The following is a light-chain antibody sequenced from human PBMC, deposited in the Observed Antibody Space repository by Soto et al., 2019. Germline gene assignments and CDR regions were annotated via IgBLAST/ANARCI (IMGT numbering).Light chain of an antibody. Sequence: DIQMTQSPSSLSASVGDRVTITCRSSQSISSYLNWYQQKPGKAPKLLIYAASSLQSGVPSRFSGSGSGTDFTLTISSMQPEHFATYYCQQSYSTRYTFGQGSKVDIK. CDR2: AAS. CDR1: QSISSY. V-gene: IGKV1-39*01. CDR3: QQSYSTRYT. J-gene: IGKJ2*01.